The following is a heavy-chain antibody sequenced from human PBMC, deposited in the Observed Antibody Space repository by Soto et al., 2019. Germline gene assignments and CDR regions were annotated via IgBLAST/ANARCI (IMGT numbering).Heavy chain of an antibody. V-gene: IGHV1-69*01. Sequence: QVQLVQSGAEVKKPGSSVKVSCKASGGTFSSYAISWVGQAPGQGLEWMGGIIPIFGTANYAQKFQGRVTITADESTSTAYMELSSLRSEDTAVYYCARDPDPDHENAFDIWGQGTMVTVSS. J-gene: IGHJ3*02. CDR2: IIPIFGTA. CDR1: GGTFSSYA. CDR3: ARDPDPDHENAFDI.